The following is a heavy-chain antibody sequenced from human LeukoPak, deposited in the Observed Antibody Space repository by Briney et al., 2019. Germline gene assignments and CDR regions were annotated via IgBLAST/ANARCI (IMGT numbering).Heavy chain of an antibody. Sequence: PGGSLRLSCAASGFTFSSYCMNWVRQAPGKGLEWVSSISSSSSYIYYADSVKGRFTISRDNAKNSLYLQMNSLRAEDTAVYYCARDRYGGNSFDYWGQGTLVTVSS. V-gene: IGHV3-21*01. CDR1: GFTFSSYC. CDR3: ARDRYGGNSFDY. D-gene: IGHD4-23*01. CDR2: ISSSSSYI. J-gene: IGHJ4*02.